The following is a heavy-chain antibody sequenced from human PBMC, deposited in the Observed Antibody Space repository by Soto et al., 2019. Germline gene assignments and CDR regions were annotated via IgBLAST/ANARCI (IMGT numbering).Heavy chain of an antibody. CDR1: GFSLSTSGVG. CDR3: AHSKVGGPHYYDSSGSLDY. Sequence: SGPTLVNPTQTLTLTCTFSGFSLSTSGVGVGWIRQPPGKALEWLALIYWNDDKRYSPSLKSRLTITKNTSKNQVILTMTNMDPVDTATYYCAHSKVGGPHYYDSSGSLDYWGQGTLVTVSS. J-gene: IGHJ4*02. V-gene: IGHV2-5*01. D-gene: IGHD3-22*01. CDR2: IYWNDDK.